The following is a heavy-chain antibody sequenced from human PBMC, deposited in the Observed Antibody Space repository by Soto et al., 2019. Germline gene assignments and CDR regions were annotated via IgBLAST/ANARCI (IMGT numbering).Heavy chain of an antibody. CDR1: GGTFSSYS. CDR2: IIPIFGTA. CDR3: ARVGVTYYYDSSGYRTPFHYGMDV. V-gene: IGHV1-69*06. J-gene: IGHJ6*02. Sequence: ASVNVSCKSSGGTFSSYSISWVRQAPGQGLECMGWIIPIFGTANYAQKFQGRVTITADKSTSTAYMELSSLRSEDTAVYYCARVGVTYYYDSSGYRTPFHYGMDVWGQGTTVTVSS. D-gene: IGHD3-22*01.